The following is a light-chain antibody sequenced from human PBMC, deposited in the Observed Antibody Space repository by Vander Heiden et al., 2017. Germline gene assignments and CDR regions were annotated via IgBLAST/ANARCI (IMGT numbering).Light chain of an antibody. CDR2: GTS. CDR1: QTVNNIY. V-gene: IGKV3-20*01. CDR3: QQYGSRPLT. Sequence: VLPQSPGTLSLSPGERATLSCRASQTVNNIYLAWYQQKPGQAPRLLIHGTSNRGTGIPDRFSGSGSGTDFTLTISRVEPEDSAVYYCQQYGSRPLTFGGGTKVEI. J-gene: IGKJ4*01.